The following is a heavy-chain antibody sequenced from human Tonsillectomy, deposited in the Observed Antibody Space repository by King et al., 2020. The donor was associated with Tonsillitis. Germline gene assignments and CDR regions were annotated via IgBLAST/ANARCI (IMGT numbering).Heavy chain of an antibody. CDR2: TSSDGGT. CDR1: GLTVNYNY. J-gene: IGHJ4*02. V-gene: IGHV3-66*01. CDR3: ARDVSAGTYYFDF. Sequence: VQLVESGGGLVQPGGSLRLSCAASGLTVNYNYMTWVRQAPGKGLECVSVTSSDGGTSYADSVKGRFTVSRDISKNTLYLQMNSLRAEDTAVYYCARDVSAGTYYFDFWDQGTLVTVSS. D-gene: IGHD1-1*01.